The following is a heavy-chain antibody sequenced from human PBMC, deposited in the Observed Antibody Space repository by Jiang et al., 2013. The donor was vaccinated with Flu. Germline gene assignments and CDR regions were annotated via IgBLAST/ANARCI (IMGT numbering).Heavy chain of an antibody. CDR2: LSYGGT. V-gene: IGHV4-4*02. J-gene: IGHJ6*02. Sequence: AVSGGSISSNTWWTWSASPQEGAGVDWGYLSYGGTNYNPSLKSRVTMSVDKSKNQFSLSLTSVTAADTAVYYCARVYCLRTSCYYYAMDVWGQGTTVTVSS. CDR3: ARVYCLRTSCYYYAMDV. D-gene: IGHD2-2*01. CDR1: GGSISSNTW.